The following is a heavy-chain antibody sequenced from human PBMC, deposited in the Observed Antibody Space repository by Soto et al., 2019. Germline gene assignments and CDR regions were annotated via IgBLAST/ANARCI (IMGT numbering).Heavy chain of an antibody. Sequence: EVQLVDSGGGLVKPGESLRLSWAASGFTFSRAWMSGVGQAPGQGLEGVARIKSKSNGETTDYAAPVKGRFIISRDDSANTLYLHMSRLATEDTAVYYCTADLPGGDSDYFDYWGQGTLVTVSS. CDR1: GFTFSRAW. CDR3: TADLPGGDSDYFDY. J-gene: IGHJ4*02. V-gene: IGHV3-15*01. D-gene: IGHD2-21*02. CDR2: IKSKSNGETT.